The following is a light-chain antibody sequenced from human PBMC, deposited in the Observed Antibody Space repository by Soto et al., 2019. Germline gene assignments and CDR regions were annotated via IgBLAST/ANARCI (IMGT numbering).Light chain of an antibody. J-gene: IGKJ5*01. Sequence: ETVMTQSPSTLSVSPGERSTLSCRASQSISIKLAWYQQKPGQAPRLLXYGASTRATAIPARFSGSGSGTEFTLTISSLQSQDFAIYYCQQYNNWPPITFGQGTRLEIK. V-gene: IGKV3-15*01. CDR3: QQYNNWPPIT. CDR2: GAS. CDR1: QSISIK.